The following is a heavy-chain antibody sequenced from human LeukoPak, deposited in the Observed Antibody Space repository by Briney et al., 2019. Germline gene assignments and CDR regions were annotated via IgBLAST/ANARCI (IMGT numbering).Heavy chain of an antibody. D-gene: IGHD1-7*01. Sequence: PSKTLSLTCTVSGGSISSYYWNWIRQPPGKGLEWIGYIYYSGSTNYNPSLKSRVTISVDTSKNQFSLKLSSVTAADTAVYYCARINNWSYYHFDYWGQGTLVTVSS. CDR1: GGSISSYY. J-gene: IGHJ4*02. CDR3: ARINNWSYYHFDY. V-gene: IGHV4-59*01. CDR2: IYYSGST.